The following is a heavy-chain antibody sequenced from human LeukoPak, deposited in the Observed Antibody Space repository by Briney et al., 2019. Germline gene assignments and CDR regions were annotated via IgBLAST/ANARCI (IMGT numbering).Heavy chain of an antibody. D-gene: IGHD6-13*01. J-gene: IGHJ5*02. Sequence: GESLKISCKGSGYSFTTYWIGWVRQMPGKGLEWMGITYPGDSDTRYSPSLQGQVTISADKSISTAYLQWSSLKASDTAMYYCARQAYSSSWPRIWFDPWGQGTLVTVSS. CDR3: ARQAYSSSWPRIWFDP. CDR2: TYPGDSDT. V-gene: IGHV5-51*01. CDR1: GYSFTTYW.